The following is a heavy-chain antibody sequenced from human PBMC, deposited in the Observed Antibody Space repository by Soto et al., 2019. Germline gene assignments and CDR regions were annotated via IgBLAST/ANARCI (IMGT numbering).Heavy chain of an antibody. CDR3: ARVGSGSYYNYYYYGMDV. CDR2: INHSGST. D-gene: IGHD3-10*01. Sequence: PSETLSLTCAVYGGSFSGYYWSWRRQPPGKGLEWIGEINHSGSTNYNPSLKSRVIISVDTSKNQFSLKLSSVTAADTAVYYCARVGSGSYYNYYYYGMDVWGQGTTVTVSS. CDR1: GGSFSGYY. V-gene: IGHV4-34*01. J-gene: IGHJ6*02.